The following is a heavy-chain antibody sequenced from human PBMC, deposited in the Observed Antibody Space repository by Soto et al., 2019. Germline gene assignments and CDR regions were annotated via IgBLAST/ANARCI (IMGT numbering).Heavy chain of an antibody. J-gene: IGHJ2*01. Sequence: EVQLVESGGGLVKPGGSLRLSCAASGFTFRSYSMNWVRQAPGKGLEWVSSISSSSIYIYYADSVKGRFIISRDNAKNSLYLQKNSLRAEDTGVYYCAREDYGDLNWYFDLWGRGNLVTVSS. CDR3: AREDYGDLNWYFDL. D-gene: IGHD4-17*01. CDR2: ISSSSIYI. V-gene: IGHV3-21*01. CDR1: GFTFRSYS.